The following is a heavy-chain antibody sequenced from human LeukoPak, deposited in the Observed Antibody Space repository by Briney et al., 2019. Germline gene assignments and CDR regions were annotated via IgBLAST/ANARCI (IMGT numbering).Heavy chain of an antibody. D-gene: IGHD4-11*01. Sequence: SETLSLTCTVSGGSISSSSYYWGWIRQPPGKGLEWIGSIYYSGSTYYNPSLKSRVTISVDTSKNQFSLKLSSVTAADTAVYYCAREDYPGDAFDIWGQGTMVTVSS. CDR3: AREDYPGDAFDI. CDR2: IYYSGST. V-gene: IGHV4-39*07. J-gene: IGHJ3*02. CDR1: GGSISSSSYY.